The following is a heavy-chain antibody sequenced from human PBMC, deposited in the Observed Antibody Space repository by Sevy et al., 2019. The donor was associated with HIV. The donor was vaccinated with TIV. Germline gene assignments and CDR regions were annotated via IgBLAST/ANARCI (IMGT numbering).Heavy chain of an antibody. CDR2: INPSGGST. CDR1: GYTFTSYY. CDR3: ARSSYDYGWGSYFINWFDP. Sequence: ASVKVSCKASGYTFTSYYMHWVRQAPGQGLEWMGIINPSGGSTSYAQKFQGRVTMTRDTSTSTVYMELSSLRSEDTAVYYCARSSYDYGWGSYFINWFDPWGQGTLVTVSS. J-gene: IGHJ5*02. D-gene: IGHD3-10*01. V-gene: IGHV1-46*01.